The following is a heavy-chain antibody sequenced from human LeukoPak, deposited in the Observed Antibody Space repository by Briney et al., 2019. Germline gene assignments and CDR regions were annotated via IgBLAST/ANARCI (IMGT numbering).Heavy chain of an antibody. D-gene: IGHD2-2*01. Sequence: PSETLSLTCTVSGGSISSYYWSWIRQPAGKGLKWIGRIYTSGSTNYNPSLKSRVTMSVDTSKNQFSLKLSSVTAADTAVYYCARVSGYCSSTSCPPEFDIWGQGTMVTVSS. CDR3: ARVSGYCSSTSCPPEFDI. J-gene: IGHJ3*02. V-gene: IGHV4-4*07. CDR1: GGSISSYY. CDR2: IYTSGST.